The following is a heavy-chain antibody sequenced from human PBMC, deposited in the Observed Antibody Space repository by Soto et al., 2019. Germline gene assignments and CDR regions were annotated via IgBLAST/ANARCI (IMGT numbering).Heavy chain of an antibody. CDR3: ARGWRFDP. Sequence: SETLSITCGVYGGSFSGYQWNWIRQSPGQGLEWIGEINHSGTTKYNPSLESRINLSVDTSKKQFSLKMFSVTAADTAIYYCARGWRFDPWGQGTQVTVSS. CDR2: INHSGTT. CDR1: GGSFSGYQ. J-gene: IGHJ5*02. D-gene: IGHD1-1*01. V-gene: IGHV4-34*01.